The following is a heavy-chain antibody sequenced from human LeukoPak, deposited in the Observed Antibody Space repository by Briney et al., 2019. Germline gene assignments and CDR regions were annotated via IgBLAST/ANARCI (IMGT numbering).Heavy chain of an antibody. CDR1: GYTFRTYG. CDR2: INPNSGGT. D-gene: IGHD4-11*01. J-gene: IGHJ4*02. CDR3: ARAGTTTVTAFDY. V-gene: IGHV1-2*04. Sequence: ASVKVSCKASGYTFRTYGISWVRQAPGQGLEWMGWINPNSGGTNYAQKFQGWVTMTRDTSISTAYMELSRLRSDDTAVYYCARAGTTTVTAFDYWGQGTLVTVSS.